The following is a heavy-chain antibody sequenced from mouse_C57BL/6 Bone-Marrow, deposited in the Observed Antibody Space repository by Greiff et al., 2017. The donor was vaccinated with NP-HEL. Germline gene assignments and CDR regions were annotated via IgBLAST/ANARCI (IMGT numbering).Heavy chain of an antibody. J-gene: IGHJ2*01. V-gene: IGHV5-6*01. CDR1: GFTFSSYG. Sequence: EVQRVESGGDLVKPGGSLKLSCAASGFTFSSYGMSWVRQTPDKRLEWVAAISSGGSYPYYPDSVKGRFTISRDNAKNTLYLQMSSLTSEDTAMYYCARHYYSNYFDYWGQGTTLTVSS. CDR3: ARHYYSNYFDY. CDR2: ISSGGSYP. D-gene: IGHD2-5*01.